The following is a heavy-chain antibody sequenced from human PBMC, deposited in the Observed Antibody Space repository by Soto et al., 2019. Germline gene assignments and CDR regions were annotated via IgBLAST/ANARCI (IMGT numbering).Heavy chain of an antibody. D-gene: IGHD2-8*01. CDR3: ARRYGMYFDY. V-gene: IGHV4-59*01. J-gene: IGHJ4*02. Sequence: SETLSLTCTVSGGSISSYYWSWIRQPPGKGLEWIGYIYYSGSTNYNTSLKSRVTISVDTSKNQVSLKLSSVTTADTAVYYCARRYGMYFDYWGQGTPVTV. CDR1: GGSISSYY. CDR2: IYYSGST.